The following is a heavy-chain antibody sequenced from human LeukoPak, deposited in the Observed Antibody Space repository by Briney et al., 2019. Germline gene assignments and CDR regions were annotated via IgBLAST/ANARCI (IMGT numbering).Heavy chain of an antibody. V-gene: IGHV3-23*01. J-gene: IGHJ4*02. Sequence: PGGSLRLSCAASGFTFSSYAMSWVRQAPGKGLEWVSAISGSGGSTYYADSVKGRFTISRDNSKNTLYLQMNSLRAEDTAVYYCAKVAAVAGTIWVGTEKYYFDYWGQGTLVTVSS. CDR1: GFTFSSYA. CDR2: ISGSGGST. CDR3: AKVAAVAGTIWVGTEKYYFDY. D-gene: IGHD6-19*01.